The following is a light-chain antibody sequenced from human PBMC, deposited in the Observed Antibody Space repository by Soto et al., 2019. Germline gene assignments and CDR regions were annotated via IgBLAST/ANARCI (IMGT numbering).Light chain of an antibody. Sequence: DIVMTQSPLSLPVTPGEPASISCRSSQSLLDSSGYNYLDWYLQKPGQPPQLLIYLGSNRALGDPDTFSGSGSGTEFTQKISRVEAEDVGIYYCIQGLQSPLTFGGGTKVEIK. CDR3: IQGLQSPLT. V-gene: IGKV2-28*01. CDR1: QSLLDSSGYNY. CDR2: LGS. J-gene: IGKJ4*01.